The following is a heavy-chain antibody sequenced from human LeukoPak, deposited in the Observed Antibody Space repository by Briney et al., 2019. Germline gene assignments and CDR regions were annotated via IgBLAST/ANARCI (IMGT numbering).Heavy chain of an antibody. D-gene: IGHD6-19*01. CDR3: ATERYSSGLRFDYYYGMDV. CDR2: ISYDGSNK. CDR1: GFTFSSYG. Sequence: PGGSLRLSCAASGFTFSSYGMHWVRQAPGKGLEWVAVISYDGSNKYYADSVKGRFTISRDNSKNTLYLQMNSLRAEDTAVYYCATERYSSGLRFDYYYGMDVWGQGTTVTVSS. V-gene: IGHV3-30*03. J-gene: IGHJ6*02.